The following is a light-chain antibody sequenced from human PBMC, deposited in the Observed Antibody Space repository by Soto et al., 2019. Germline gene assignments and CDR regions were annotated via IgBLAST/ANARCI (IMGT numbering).Light chain of an antibody. Sequence: QSALTQPPSASGSPGQSVAISCTGTSSDVGGYSYVSWYQQHPDKAPKLMIYEVNKRPSGVPDRFSGSKSGNTASLTVSGLQAEDEADYYCSSYAGSSNVFGTGTKVTVL. CDR2: EVN. CDR3: SSYAGSSNV. J-gene: IGLJ1*01. CDR1: SSDVGGYSY. V-gene: IGLV2-8*01.